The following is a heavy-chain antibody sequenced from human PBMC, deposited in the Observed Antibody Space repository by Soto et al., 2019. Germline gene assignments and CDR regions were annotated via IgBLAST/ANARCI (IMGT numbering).Heavy chain of an antibody. J-gene: IGHJ4*02. CDR3: ARGSTDSYPGSRIFDF. CDR1: GFTFSGYA. Sequence: EVQLLESGGGLVQPGGSLRLSCAASGFTFSGYAMTWVRQAPGEGLEWVSTITDTGGDTKYADSVRGRFTMSRDNSKKTLYLQMNSLRVEDSALYYCARGSTDSYPGSRIFDFWGRGTLVTVSS. CDR2: ITDTGGDT. D-gene: IGHD3-10*01. V-gene: IGHV3-23*01.